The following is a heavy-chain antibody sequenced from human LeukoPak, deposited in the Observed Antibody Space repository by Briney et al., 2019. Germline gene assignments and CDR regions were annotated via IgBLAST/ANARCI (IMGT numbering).Heavy chain of an antibody. J-gene: IGHJ4*01. CDR1: GFTFSDYN. Sequence: PGVSLRLSCAASGFTFSDYNRNWVRQAPGKGLEWVSYITGSGSTIFYADSVKGRFTISRDNVKNSLYLQMNSLRAEDTAVYYCARPTSSGWYSHWGQGTVVTVS. V-gene: IGHV3-48*01. D-gene: IGHD6-19*01. CDR3: ARPTSSGWYSH. CDR2: ITGSGSTI.